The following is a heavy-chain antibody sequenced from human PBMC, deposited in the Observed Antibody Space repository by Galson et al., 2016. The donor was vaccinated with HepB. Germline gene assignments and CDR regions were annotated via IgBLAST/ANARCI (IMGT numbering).Heavy chain of an antibody. Sequence: SLRLSCAASGFAFRGSAMHWVRQAPGKGLEWVAAISYHGSDKYYADSVKGRVTISRDNSNNTLYLQMTSLSPEDTAVYYCARDKSFYYYGMDVWGQGTTVTVSS. CDR2: ISYHGSDK. CDR1: GFAFRGSA. J-gene: IGHJ6*02. CDR3: ARDKSFYYYGMDV. V-gene: IGHV3-30-3*01.